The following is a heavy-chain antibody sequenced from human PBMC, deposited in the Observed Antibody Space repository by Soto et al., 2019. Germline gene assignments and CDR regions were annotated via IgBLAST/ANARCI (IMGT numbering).Heavy chain of an antibody. V-gene: IGHV3-30*18. D-gene: IGHD2-15*01. CDR2: ISYDGSNK. CDR1: GFTFSSYG. J-gene: IGHJ6*03. Sequence: GGSLRLSCAASGFTFSSYGMHWVRQAPGKGLEWVAVISYDGSNKYYADSVKGRFTISRDNSKNTLYLQMNSLRAEDTAVYYCAKDSGCSGGSCYYYYYYYMDVWGKGTTVTVSS. CDR3: AKDSGCSGGSCYYYYYYYMDV.